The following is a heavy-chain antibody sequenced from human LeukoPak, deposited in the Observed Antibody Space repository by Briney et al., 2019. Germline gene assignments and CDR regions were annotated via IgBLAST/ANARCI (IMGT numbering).Heavy chain of an antibody. CDR1: GGSISYYY. V-gene: IGHV4-59*08. Sequence: PSETPSLTCAVAGGSISYYYWSWIRKPPGEGVGRGGYVYYSGSSNYRASLKSRVTMYVDTSRPYFSLKLSSVTAADTAVYYCGTSCVYSFCAFDIWGQGTIVTVSS. CDR2: VYYSGSS. CDR3: GTSCVYSFCAFDI. J-gene: IGHJ3*02. D-gene: IGHD3-22*01.